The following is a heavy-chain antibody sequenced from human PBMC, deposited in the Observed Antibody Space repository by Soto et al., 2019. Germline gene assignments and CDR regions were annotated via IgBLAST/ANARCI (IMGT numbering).Heavy chain of an antibody. CDR2: INPNSGGT. V-gene: IGHV1-2*04. Sequence: ASVKVSCKASGYTFTGYYMHWVRQAPGQGLEWMGWINPNSGGTNYAQKFQGWVTMTRDTSISTAYMELSRLRSDDTAVYYCARTHTIFDPYYFDYWGQGTLVTVSS. D-gene: IGHD3-3*01. CDR3: ARTHTIFDPYYFDY. J-gene: IGHJ4*02. CDR1: GYTFTGYY.